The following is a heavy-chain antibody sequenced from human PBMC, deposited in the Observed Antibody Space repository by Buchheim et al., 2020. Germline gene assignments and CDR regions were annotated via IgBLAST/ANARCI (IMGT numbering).Heavy chain of an antibody. CDR3: TFSGYFGFDY. D-gene: IGHD3-22*01. Sequence: QVQLVESGGGVVQPGRSLRLSCAASGFTFSSYGMHWVRQAPGKGLEWVAFIRYDGSNKYYADSVKGRFTISRDNSKNTLSLQMNSLRAEDTAVYYCTFSGYFGFDYWGQGTL. CDR2: IRYDGSNK. V-gene: IGHV3-30*02. CDR1: GFTFSSYG. J-gene: IGHJ4*02.